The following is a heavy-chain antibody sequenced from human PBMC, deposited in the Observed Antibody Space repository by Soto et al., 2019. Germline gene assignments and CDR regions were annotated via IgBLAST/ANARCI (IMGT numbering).Heavy chain of an antibody. V-gene: IGHV4-34*01. CDR1: GGSFSGYS. Sequence: SETLSLTCAVYGGSFSGYSWNWIRQPPGKGLEWIGEINHSGSTNYNPSLKSRVTISLDTSKNQFSLRLTSLTAADTAVYFCARAPQIVAMGRPFDYWGQGILVTVSS. D-gene: IGHD5-12*01. J-gene: IGHJ4*02. CDR2: INHSGST. CDR3: ARAPQIVAMGRPFDY.